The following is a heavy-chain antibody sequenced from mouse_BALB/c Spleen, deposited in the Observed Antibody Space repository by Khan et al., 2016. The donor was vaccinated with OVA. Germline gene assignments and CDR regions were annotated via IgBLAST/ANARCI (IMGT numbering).Heavy chain of an antibody. V-gene: IGHV1S29*02. CDR1: GYTFTDFN. CDR3: SRSGYGSFAY. CDR2: IFPNNGDT. Sequence: EVQLQESGPDLVKPGASVRISCKTSGYTFTDFNLDWVKQSHGKSLEWIGYIFPNNGDTGYNQKFKTKATLTVDSSSSTAYMELRSLTSEDSAVDYCSRSGYGSFAYWGQGTLVTVSA. D-gene: IGHD1-2*01. J-gene: IGHJ3*01.